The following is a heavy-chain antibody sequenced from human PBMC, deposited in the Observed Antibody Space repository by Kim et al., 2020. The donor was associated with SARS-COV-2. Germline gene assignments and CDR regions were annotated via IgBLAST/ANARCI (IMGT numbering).Heavy chain of an antibody. CDR3: ATCHSGWGIDAFDI. CDR2: IGGGGART. D-gene: IGHD3-10*01. V-gene: IGHV3-23*01. CDR1: GFTFSSYA. Sequence: GGSLRLSCAASGFTFSSYAMSWVRQAPGKGLEWVSYIGGGGARTHYAGSVKGRCTISRDNSKNILYLQLNSLRAEDTAVYYCATCHSGWGIDAFDIWG. J-gene: IGHJ3*02.